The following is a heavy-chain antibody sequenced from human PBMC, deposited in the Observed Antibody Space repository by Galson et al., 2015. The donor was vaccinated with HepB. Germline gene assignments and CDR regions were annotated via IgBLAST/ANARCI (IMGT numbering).Heavy chain of an antibody. CDR1: GDSIRSTNYY. V-gene: IGHV4-39*01. Sequence: ETLSLTCRVSGDSIRSTNYYWAWISQPPGKGLEWIGHFSYGGSTYYNPSLESRVTISVDTSNNQFSLKLNSVTAADTAVYYCARLKTPAYSSSWVGGWFDPWGQGTRVIVSS. CDR2: FSYGGST. J-gene: IGHJ5*02. CDR3: ARLKTPAYSSSWVGGWFDP. D-gene: IGHD6-13*01.